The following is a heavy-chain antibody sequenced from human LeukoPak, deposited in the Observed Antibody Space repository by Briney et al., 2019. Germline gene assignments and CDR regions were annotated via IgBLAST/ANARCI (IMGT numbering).Heavy chain of an antibody. CDR1: GYTFTSYD. Sequence: GASVKVSCKASGYTFTSYDINWVRQATGQGLEWMGWMNPNSGNTGYAQKFQGRVTITTDESTSTAYMGLSSLRSEDTAVYYCARAISHDTIFGVVPTLGLDYWGQGTLVTVSS. CDR3: ARAISHDTIFGVVPTLGLDY. D-gene: IGHD3-3*01. J-gene: IGHJ4*02. CDR2: MNPNSGNT. V-gene: IGHV1-8*01.